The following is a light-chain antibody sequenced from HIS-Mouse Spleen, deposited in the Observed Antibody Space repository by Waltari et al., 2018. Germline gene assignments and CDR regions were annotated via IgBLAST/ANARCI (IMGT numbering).Light chain of an antibody. CDR1: QGISSY. CDR3: QQYDNLLT. V-gene: IGKV1-33*01. J-gene: IGKJ4*01. CDR2: AAS. Sequence: DIQLTQSPSFLSASVGDRVTITCRASQGISSYLAWYQQKPGKAPKLLIYAASNLETGVPSRFSGSGSGTDFTFTISSLQPEDIATYYCQQYDNLLTFGGGTKVEIK.